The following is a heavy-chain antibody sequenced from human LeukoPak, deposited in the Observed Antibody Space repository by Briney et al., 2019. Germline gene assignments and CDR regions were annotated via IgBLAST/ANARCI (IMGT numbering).Heavy chain of an antibody. CDR3: ARDTNYDILTGYYSGSDYYGMDV. D-gene: IGHD3-9*01. J-gene: IGHJ6*02. Sequence: QPGRSLRLSCAASGFTFSSYAMHWVRQAPGKGLEWVAVISYDGSNKYYADSVKGRFTISRDNSKNTLYLQMNSLRAEDTAVYYCARDTNYDILTGYYSGSDYYGMDVWGQGTTVTVSS. CDR2: ISYDGSNK. V-gene: IGHV3-30-3*01. CDR1: GFTFSSYA.